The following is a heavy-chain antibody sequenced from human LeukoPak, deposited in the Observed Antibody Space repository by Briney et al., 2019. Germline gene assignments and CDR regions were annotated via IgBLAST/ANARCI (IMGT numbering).Heavy chain of an antibody. V-gene: IGHV3-23*01. CDR2: ISGSGGST. Sequence: PGGSLRLSCAASGFTFSSYAMSWVRQAPGMGLEWVSAISGSGGSTYYADSVKGRFTISRDNSKNTLYLQMNSLRAEDTAVYYCARARTRYSGSYGGAFDIWGQGTMVTVSS. D-gene: IGHD1-26*01. J-gene: IGHJ3*02. CDR3: ARARTRYSGSYGGAFDI. CDR1: GFTFSSYA.